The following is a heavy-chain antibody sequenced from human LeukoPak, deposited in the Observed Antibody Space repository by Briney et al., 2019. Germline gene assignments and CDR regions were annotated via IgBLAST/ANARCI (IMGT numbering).Heavy chain of an antibody. V-gene: IGHV3-7*01. CDR3: ARGAVGDAFDI. Sequence: GGSLRLSCAASGFTFSSYWMSWVRQAPGKGLEWVANIKQDGSEKYYVDPVKGRFTISRDNAKNSLYLQMNSLRAEDTAVYYCARGAVGDAFDIWGQGTMVTVSS. D-gene: IGHD6-19*01. CDR2: IKQDGSEK. J-gene: IGHJ3*02. CDR1: GFTFSSYW.